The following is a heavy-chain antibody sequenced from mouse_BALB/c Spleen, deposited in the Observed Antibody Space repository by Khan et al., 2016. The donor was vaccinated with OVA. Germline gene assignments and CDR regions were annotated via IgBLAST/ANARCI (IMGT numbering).Heavy chain of an antibody. Sequence: QVQLQQSGPELVKPGASVRISCKTSGYTFTTHYKHWVRQRPGQRLEWIGWIYPGNVNNMYNAKFRGKATLTADKSSSNVYMQLSSTTSEASAVYCCATAGYRSRIYTMDYWGQGTSVTVSA. J-gene: IGHJ4*01. D-gene: IGHD1-1*01. CDR2: IYPGNVNN. CDR3: ATAGYRSRIYTMDY. V-gene: IGHV1S56*01. CDR1: GYTFTTHY.